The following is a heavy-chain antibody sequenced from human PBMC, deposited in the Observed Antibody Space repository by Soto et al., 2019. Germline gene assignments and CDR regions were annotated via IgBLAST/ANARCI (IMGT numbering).Heavy chain of an antibody. CDR1: GYSITRSS. CDR2: INPSSSST. V-gene: IGHV1-46*01. J-gene: IGHJ4*02. Sequence: SVPVYCKASGYSITRSSMHWGREAPGQGIEWMGIINPSSSSTTYAQKFQGRVTMTRDTSTSTVYMELSSLRSEDTAVYYCARAKTSSGCLEYWGLGKRVTV. D-gene: IGHD6-19*01. CDR3: ARAKTSSGCLEY.